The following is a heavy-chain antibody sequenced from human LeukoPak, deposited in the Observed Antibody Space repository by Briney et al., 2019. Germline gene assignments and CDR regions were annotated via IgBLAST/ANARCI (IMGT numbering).Heavy chain of an antibody. CDR3: ARQGTYSSAIGMGY. D-gene: IGHD6-19*01. V-gene: IGHV1-46*01. CDR2: INPSSGTT. J-gene: IGHJ4*02. Sequence: GASVKVSCKASGYTLSSSSIHWVRQAPGQRLEWMGIINPSSGTTTYAKKFQGRVTMTRDTSTRTVYMEVNSLRSEDTAVYYCARQGTYSSAIGMGYWGQGTLVTVSS. CDR1: GYTLSSSS.